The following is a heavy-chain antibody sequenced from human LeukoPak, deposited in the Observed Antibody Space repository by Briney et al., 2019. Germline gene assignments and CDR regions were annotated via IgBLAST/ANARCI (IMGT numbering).Heavy chain of an antibody. CDR2: ISSGSGYI. CDR3: ARGRSVDY. J-gene: IGHJ4*02. V-gene: IGHV3-21*01. Sequence: PGGSLRLSCAASGFTFSTYSMNWVRQAPGKGLEWVSSISSGSGYIYYADSVKGRFTISRDNAKNSLYLQMNSLRAEDTAVYYCARGRSVDYWGQGTLVTVSS. CDR1: GFTFSTYS. D-gene: IGHD3-10*01.